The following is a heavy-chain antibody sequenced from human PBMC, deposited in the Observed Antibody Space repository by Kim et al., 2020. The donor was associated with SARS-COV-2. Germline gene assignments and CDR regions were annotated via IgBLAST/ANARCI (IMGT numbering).Heavy chain of an antibody. V-gene: IGHV4-59*01. CDR2: IYYGGST. CDR1: GGSINSGY. J-gene: IGHJ3*02. CDR3: ARGGTTVTTLAFDI. D-gene: IGHD4-17*01. Sequence: SETLSLTCTVSGGSINSGYWTWIRRPPGKGLEWIGYIYYGGSTNYNPSLKSRVSMSVDMSRNQFSLKLTSVTAADTAVYYCARGGTTVTTLAFDIWGRGTMVTVSS.